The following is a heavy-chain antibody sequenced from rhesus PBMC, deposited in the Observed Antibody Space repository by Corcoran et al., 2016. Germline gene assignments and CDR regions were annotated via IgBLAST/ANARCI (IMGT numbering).Heavy chain of an antibody. CDR3: ARRRGIMRVTQFDY. J-gene: IGHJ4*01. Sequence: QLQLQESGPGLVKPSETLSVTCAVSGGSISSSYWSWIRQAPGKGLEWIGYIYGSGSSTNYNPSPKSRVTLSVDTSKNQRSLKLSSVTAADTAVYYCARRRGIMRVTQFDYWGQGVLVTVSS. V-gene: IGHV4-169*01. CDR2: IYGSGSST. D-gene: IGHD3-34*01. CDR1: GGSISSSY.